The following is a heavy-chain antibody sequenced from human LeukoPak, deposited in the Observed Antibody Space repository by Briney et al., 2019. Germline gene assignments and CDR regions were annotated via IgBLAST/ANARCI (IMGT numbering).Heavy chain of an antibody. Sequence: PSETLSLPCTVSGGSISSYYWSWIRQPPGKGLEWIGEINHSGSTNYNPSLKSRVTISVDTSKSQFSLKLSSVTAADTAVYYCARGTIRTYYYYDSSGYYFHWGQGTLVTVSS. V-gene: IGHV4-34*01. CDR3: ARGTIRTYYYYDSSGYYFH. CDR2: INHSGST. CDR1: GGSISSYY. J-gene: IGHJ4*02. D-gene: IGHD3-22*01.